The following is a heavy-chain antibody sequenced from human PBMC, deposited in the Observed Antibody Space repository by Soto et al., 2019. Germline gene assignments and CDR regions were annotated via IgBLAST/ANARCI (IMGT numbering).Heavy chain of an antibody. CDR1: GGSISSSSYY. Sequence: SETLSLTCTVSGGSISSSSYYWGWIRQPPGKGLEWIGSIYYSGSTYYNPSLKSRVTISVDTSKNQFSLKLSSVTTADTAVYYCASQTPGVLWSCFDPWGQGTLVTVSS. CDR3: ASQTPGVLWSCFDP. CDR2: IYYSGST. J-gene: IGHJ5*02. V-gene: IGHV4-39*01. D-gene: IGHD2-21*01.